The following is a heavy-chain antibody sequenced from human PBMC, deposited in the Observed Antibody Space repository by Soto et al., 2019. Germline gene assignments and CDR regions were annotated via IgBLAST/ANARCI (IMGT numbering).Heavy chain of an antibody. D-gene: IGHD1-1*01. CDR1: GGSISNHY. CDR2: IYYNGNT. J-gene: IGHJ4*02. Sequence: QVQLQESGPGLVKPSETLSLTCSVSGGSISNHYWSWIRQPPGKGLEWIGYIYYNGNTNYNPSLKSRVTISVDTSKDQFSLQLSSVTAADTAVYYCARTRATPASRNLDYWGQGTLVTVSS. CDR3: ARTRATPASRNLDY. V-gene: IGHV4-59*11.